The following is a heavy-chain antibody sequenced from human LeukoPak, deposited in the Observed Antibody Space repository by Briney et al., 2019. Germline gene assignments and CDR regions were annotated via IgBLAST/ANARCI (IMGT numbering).Heavy chain of an antibody. CDR2: IIPIFGTA. D-gene: IGHD3-22*01. Sequence: GASVKVSCKASGGTFSSYAISWVRQAPGQGLEWMGGIIPIFGTANYAQKFQGRVTITADESTSTAYMELSSLRSEDTAVYYCARDKGNYYDSSGYYRFDYRGQGTLVTVSS. J-gene: IGHJ4*02. V-gene: IGHV1-69*13. CDR1: GGTFSSYA. CDR3: ARDKGNYYDSSGYYRFDY.